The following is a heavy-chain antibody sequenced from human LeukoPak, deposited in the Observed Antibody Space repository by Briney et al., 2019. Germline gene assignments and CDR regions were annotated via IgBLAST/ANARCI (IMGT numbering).Heavy chain of an antibody. CDR1: GFTFSSYG. CDR2: ISYDGSNK. D-gene: IGHD4-17*01. CDR3: AKREKGTTGRFFDY. Sequence: PGRSLRLSCAASGFTFSSYGMHWVRQAPGKGLEWVAVISYDGSNKYYADSVKGRFTISRDNSKNTLYLQMNSLRAEDTALYYCAKREKGTTGRFFDYWGQGTLVTVSS. V-gene: IGHV3-30*18. J-gene: IGHJ4*02.